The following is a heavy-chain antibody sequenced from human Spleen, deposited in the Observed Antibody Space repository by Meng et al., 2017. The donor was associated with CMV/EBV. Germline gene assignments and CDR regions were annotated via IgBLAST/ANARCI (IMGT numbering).Heavy chain of an antibody. CDR2: IYYSGST. D-gene: IGHD3-3*01. Sequence: GSLRLSCAVSGGASNSSSYYWGWIRQPPGKGPEWIGSIYYSGSTSYNPSLESRVTISLDMSKNQFSLELSSVTAADTAVYYCARRTYHDFWSAYRNHNWFDPWGQGTLVTVSS. CDR3: ARRTYHDFWSAYRNHNWFDP. V-gene: IGHV4-39*01. J-gene: IGHJ5*02. CDR1: GGASNSSSYY.